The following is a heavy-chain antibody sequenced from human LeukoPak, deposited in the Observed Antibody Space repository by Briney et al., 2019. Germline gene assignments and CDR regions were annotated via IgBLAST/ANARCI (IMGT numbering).Heavy chain of an antibody. Sequence: GGSLRLSCAASGFTFSSYSMNRVRQAPGKGLEWVSYISSSSSTIYYADSVKGRFTISRDNAKNSLYLQMNSLRAEDTAVYYCARGSTLKSVGAMGYWGQGTLVTVSS. CDR3: ARGSTLKSVGAMGY. D-gene: IGHD1-26*01. CDR1: GFTFSSYS. V-gene: IGHV3-48*04. CDR2: ISSSSSTI. J-gene: IGHJ4*02.